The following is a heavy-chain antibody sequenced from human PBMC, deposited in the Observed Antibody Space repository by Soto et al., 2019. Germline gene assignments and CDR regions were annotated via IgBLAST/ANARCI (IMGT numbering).Heavy chain of an antibody. Sequence: EVQLVESGGGLVKPGGSLRLSCAASGFTFSNAWMNWVRQAPGKGLEWVGRIKSKTDGGTTDYAAPVKGRFTISRDDSKNTLYLQMNSLKTEDTAVYYCTTVSSYYDILTGYKPYYFDYWGQGTLVTVSS. V-gene: IGHV3-15*07. CDR2: IKSKTDGGTT. J-gene: IGHJ4*02. CDR3: TTVSSYYDILTGYKPYYFDY. D-gene: IGHD3-9*01. CDR1: GFTFSNAW.